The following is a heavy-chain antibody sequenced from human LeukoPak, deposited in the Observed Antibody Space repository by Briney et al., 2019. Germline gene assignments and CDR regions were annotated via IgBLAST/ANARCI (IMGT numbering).Heavy chain of an antibody. V-gene: IGHV3-21*01. CDR3: GRAFPPLRTSSAGDL. CDR2: ISGRSSHV. CDR1: GFSFSDYD. D-gene: IGHD3-16*01. Sequence: PGGSLRLSCSASGFSFSDYDMNWVRQAPGKGLEWVSAISGRSSHVYYGESVKGRFTISRDNAKNSLYLQLDSLGVEDTAVYYCGRAFPPLRTSSAGDLWGRGTLVTVS. J-gene: IGHJ4*02.